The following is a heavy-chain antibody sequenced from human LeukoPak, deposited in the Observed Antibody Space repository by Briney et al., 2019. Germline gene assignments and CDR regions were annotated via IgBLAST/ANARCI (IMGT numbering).Heavy chain of an antibody. CDR3: ARVNINNWHSCDY. CDR1: GGSISSNNW. CDR2: IYHSGSP. V-gene: IGHV4-4*02. D-gene: IGHD1-1*01. J-gene: IGHJ4*02. Sequence: SETLSLTCAVSGGSISSNNWWGWVRQPPGKGLEWIGEIYHSGSPNYNPSLKSRVTISVDKSRNHFSLNLSSVTAADTAVYHCARVNINNWHSCDYWGQGTLVTVSS.